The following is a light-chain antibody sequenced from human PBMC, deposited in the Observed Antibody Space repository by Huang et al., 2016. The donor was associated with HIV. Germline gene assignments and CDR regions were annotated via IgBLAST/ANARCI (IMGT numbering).Light chain of an antibody. J-gene: IGKJ2*01. CDR1: QGLLYREKIY. CDR3: MQGKQLPYT. V-gene: IGKV2-29*02. CDR2: ELS. Sequence: DIVMTQTPLSLSVTPGQPASISCKSSQGLLYREKIYLYWYLQKPGQSPQLLIYELSNRFSGVPDRFSGSGSPTDFTLKISRVETEDVGVYDCMQGKQLPYTFGQGTRLEIK.